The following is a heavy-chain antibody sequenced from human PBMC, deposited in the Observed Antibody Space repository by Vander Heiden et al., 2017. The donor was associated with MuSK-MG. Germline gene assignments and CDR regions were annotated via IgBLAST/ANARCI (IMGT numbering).Heavy chain of an antibody. D-gene: IGHD4-17*01. V-gene: IGHV2-26*01. J-gene: IGHJ3*02. CDR2: IFSNDEK. CDR1: GFSLSNARMG. Sequence: QVTLKESGPVLAKPTETLTLTCTVSGFSLSNARMGVSWIRQPPGKALEWLAHIFSNDEKSYSTSLKSRLTISKDTSKSQVVLTMTNMDPVDTATYYCARGPTVVTGDHDAFDIWGQGTMVTVSS. CDR3: ARGPTVVTGDHDAFDI.